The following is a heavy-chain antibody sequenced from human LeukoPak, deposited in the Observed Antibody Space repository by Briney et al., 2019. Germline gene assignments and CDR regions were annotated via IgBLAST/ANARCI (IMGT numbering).Heavy chain of an antibody. CDR3: EGWERPFDY. D-gene: IGHD1-26*01. J-gene: IGHJ4*02. CDR1: GFTVSTNY. Sequence: PGGSLRPSCAASGFTVSTNYMSWARQAPGKGLEWVSVVYSDGKTCYADAVKGRFTISKDSSRNTLYLQMNSLRAEDTAVYYCEGWERPFDYWGQGTLVTVSS. V-gene: IGHV3-53*01. CDR2: VYSDGKT.